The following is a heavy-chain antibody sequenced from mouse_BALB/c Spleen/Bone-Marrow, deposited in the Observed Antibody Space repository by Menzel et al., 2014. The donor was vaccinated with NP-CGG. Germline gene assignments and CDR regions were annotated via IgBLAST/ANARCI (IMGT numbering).Heavy chain of an antibody. CDR1: GFTFSSYG. Sequence: EVQGVESGGDLVKLGGSLKLSCAASGFTFSSYGVSWVRQTPDKRLEWVATISSGGSYTYYPDSVKGRFTISRDNAKNTLYLQMSSLKSEDTAMYYCARRDYDYDGPWFAYWGQGTLVTVSA. CDR3: ARRDYDYDGPWFAY. V-gene: IGHV5-6*01. CDR2: ISSGGSYT. D-gene: IGHD2-4*01. J-gene: IGHJ3*01.